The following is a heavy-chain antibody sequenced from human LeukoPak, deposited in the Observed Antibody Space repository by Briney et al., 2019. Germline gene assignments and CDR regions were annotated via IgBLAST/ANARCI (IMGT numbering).Heavy chain of an antibody. CDR1: GFTFSSYX. J-gene: IGHJ4*02. CDR2: ISSISTYI. V-gene: IGHV3-21*01. CDR3: ANQHDYGDYGSDY. D-gene: IGHD4-17*01. Sequence: GGSXXLSXAXXGFTFSSYXMNWVRQAPGKGLEWGSSISSISTYIYSAYSVNRRFTISRDNPKNSLYLQMNSLRAEDTAVYYCANQHDYGDYGSDYWGQGTLVTVSS.